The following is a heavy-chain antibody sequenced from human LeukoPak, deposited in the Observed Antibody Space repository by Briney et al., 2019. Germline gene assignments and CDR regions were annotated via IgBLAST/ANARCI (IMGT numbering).Heavy chain of an antibody. CDR2: ISFGGHET. V-gene: IGHV3-30*04. D-gene: IGHD3-10*01. CDR1: GFTFGRYA. J-gene: IGHJ4*02. CDR3: ARAGRGLGYYFDY. Sequence: GGSLRLSCAASGFTFGRYALHWVRQAPGRGLEWVAVISFGGHETYYADSVRGRFTISRDYSKNTLYLQMNNLGADDTAVYYCARAGRGLGYYFDYWGQGALVTVSS.